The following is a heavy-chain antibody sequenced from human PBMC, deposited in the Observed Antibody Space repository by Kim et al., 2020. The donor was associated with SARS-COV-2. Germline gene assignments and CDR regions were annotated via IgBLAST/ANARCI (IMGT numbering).Heavy chain of an antibody. V-gene: IGHV3-23*01. CDR3: AKDRTTGIVGARDAFDI. D-gene: IGHD1-26*01. J-gene: IGHJ3*02. CDR2: ISGSGGST. CDR1: GFTFSSYA. Sequence: GGSLRLSCAASGFTFSSYAMSWVRQAPGKGLEWVSAISGSGGSTYYADSVKGRFTISRDNSKNTLYLQMNSLRAEDTAIYYCAKDRTTGIVGARDAFDIWGQGTMVTVSS.